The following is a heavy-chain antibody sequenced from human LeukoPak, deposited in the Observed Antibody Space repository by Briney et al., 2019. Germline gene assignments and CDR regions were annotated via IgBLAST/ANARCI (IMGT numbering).Heavy chain of an antibody. CDR3: QGLLPPTAAYRPDDAFDL. V-gene: IGHV4-4*07. CDR1: VGSISSYY. Sequence: PSETLSLTCTVSVGSISSYYWSWIRQPAGKGLEWIGRINTSGRTNYNPSLKSRVTMSVDTSKNQFSLKLSSVTAADTAVYYCQGLLPPTAAYRPDDAFDLWGQGTMVTVSS. CDR2: INTSGRT. D-gene: IGHD2-2*01. J-gene: IGHJ3*01.